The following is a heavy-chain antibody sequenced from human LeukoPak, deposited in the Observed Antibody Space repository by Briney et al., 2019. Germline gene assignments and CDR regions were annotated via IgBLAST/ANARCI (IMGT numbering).Heavy chain of an antibody. J-gene: IGHJ4*02. CDR3: ARAALYYDSSGYNY. V-gene: IGHV3-21*01. CDR2: ISSSSSYI. Sequence: GGSLRLSCAASGFTFSSYSMNWVRQAPGKGLEWVSSISSSSSYIYYADSVKGRFTISRDNAKNSLYLQMNSLRAEDTAVYYCARAALYYDSSGYNYWGQGTLVTVSS. D-gene: IGHD3-22*01. CDR1: GFTFSSYS.